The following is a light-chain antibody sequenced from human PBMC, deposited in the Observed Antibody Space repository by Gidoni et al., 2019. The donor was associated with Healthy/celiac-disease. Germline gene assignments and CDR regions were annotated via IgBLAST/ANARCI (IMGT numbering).Light chain of an antibody. V-gene: IGLV1-47*02. J-gene: IGLJ3*02. CDR2: SNN. CDR1: SSNIGSNY. Sequence: QSVLTQPPSASGTPGPRVTISFSGSSSNIGSNYVYWYQQLPGTAPKLLIDSNNQRPSGVPDRFSGSKSGTSASLAISGLRSEDEADYYCAAWDDSLSGWVFGGGTKLTVL. CDR3: AAWDDSLSGWV.